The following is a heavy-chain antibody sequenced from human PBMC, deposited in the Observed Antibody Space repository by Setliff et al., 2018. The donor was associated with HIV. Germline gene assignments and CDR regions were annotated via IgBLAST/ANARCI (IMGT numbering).Heavy chain of an antibody. Sequence: PGGSLRLSCTASGFTFSNAWMTWVRQVPGKGLEWVGRIKSEIDRGTRDYAASVKGRFTISRNDSENILYLQMNNLAFEDTALYYCVAGVLPQWFYRSHWGQGTLVTVSS. CDR3: VAGVLPQWFYRSH. CDR2: IKSEIDRGTR. V-gene: IGHV3-15*05. D-gene: IGHD3-22*01. CDR1: GFTFSNAW. J-gene: IGHJ4*02.